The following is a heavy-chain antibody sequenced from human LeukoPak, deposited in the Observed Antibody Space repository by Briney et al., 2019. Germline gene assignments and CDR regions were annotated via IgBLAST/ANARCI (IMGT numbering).Heavy chain of an antibody. CDR2: ISSDGNDK. Sequence: GGSLGLSCAASGFTFNNYGMSWVRQAPGKGLEWVALISSDGNDKLYGDSVKGRFTISRDDSKSTLYLQMNSLRAEDTAVYYCTTKVIRGNSGDDYDDWGQGTLVTVSS. CDR3: TTKVIRGNSGDDYDD. J-gene: IGHJ4*02. CDR1: GFTFNNYG. D-gene: IGHD5-12*01. V-gene: IGHV3-30*03.